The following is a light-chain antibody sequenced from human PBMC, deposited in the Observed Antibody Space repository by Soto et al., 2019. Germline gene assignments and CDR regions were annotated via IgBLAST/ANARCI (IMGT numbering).Light chain of an antibody. V-gene: IGLV2-14*03. CDR1: SSDVGGYNY. CDR3: SSYTSSARV. Sequence: QSALTQPASVSGSPGQSITISCTGTSSDVGGYNYVSWYQRHAGEAPKLMIYDVSNRPSGVSNRFSGSKSGNTASLTISGRQAEDEADYYCSSYTSSARVFGGGTKLTVL. CDR2: DVS. J-gene: IGLJ2*01.